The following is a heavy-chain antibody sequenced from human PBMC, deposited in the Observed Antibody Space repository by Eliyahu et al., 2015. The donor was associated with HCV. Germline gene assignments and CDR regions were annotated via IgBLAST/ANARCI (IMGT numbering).Heavy chain of an antibody. CDR2: ISGSGGST. J-gene: IGHJ4*02. V-gene: IGHV3-23*01. CDR3: AKVQGASGYDKGDY. Sequence: EVQLLESGGGLVQPGGSLRLSCAXSGFTFSSXAMGWVRQAXGKGLEWVSAISGSGGSTYYADSVKGRFTISRDNSKNTLYLQMNSLRAEDTAVYYCAKVQGASGYDKGDYWGQGTLVTVSS. D-gene: IGHD5-12*01. CDR1: GFTFSSXA.